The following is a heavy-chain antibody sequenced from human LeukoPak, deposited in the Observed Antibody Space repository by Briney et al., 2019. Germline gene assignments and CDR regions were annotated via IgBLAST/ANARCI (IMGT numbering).Heavy chain of an antibody. J-gene: IGHJ5*02. CDR1: GGSISSSSYY. D-gene: IGHD6-13*01. CDR3: ARHKSSSTNWFDP. Sequence: PSETLSLICTVSGGSISSSSYYWGWIRQPPGKGLEWIGSIYYSGSTYYNPSLKSRVTISVDTSKNQFSLKLSSVTAADTAVYYCARHKSSSTNWFDPWGQGTLVTVSS. CDR2: IYYSGST. V-gene: IGHV4-39*01.